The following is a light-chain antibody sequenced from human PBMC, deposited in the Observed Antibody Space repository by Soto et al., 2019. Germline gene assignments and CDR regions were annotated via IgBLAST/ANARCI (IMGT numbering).Light chain of an antibody. CDR2: GAS. V-gene: IGKV3-20*01. Sequence: EIVLTQSPGTLSLSPGERATLSCRASQSVSSSYLAWYQQKPGQAPRLLICGASSRATGIPDRLSGSGSGTDFTLTISRVEPEDFAVYYCHQYGSSPWTFGQGTKVEIK. J-gene: IGKJ1*01. CDR1: QSVSSSY. CDR3: HQYGSSPWT.